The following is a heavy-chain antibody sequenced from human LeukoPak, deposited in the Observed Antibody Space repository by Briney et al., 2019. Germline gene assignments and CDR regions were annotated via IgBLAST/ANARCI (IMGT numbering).Heavy chain of an antibody. CDR1: GLTFSSYA. Sequence: GGSLRLSCAASGLTFSSYAMSWVRQVPGKGLEWVSSISSSSSYIYYADSVKGRFTISRDNAKNSLYLQMNSLRAEDTAVYYCARELDTAMATPWGQGTLVTVSS. CDR2: ISSSSSYI. D-gene: IGHD5-18*01. V-gene: IGHV3-21*01. J-gene: IGHJ5*02. CDR3: ARELDTAMATP.